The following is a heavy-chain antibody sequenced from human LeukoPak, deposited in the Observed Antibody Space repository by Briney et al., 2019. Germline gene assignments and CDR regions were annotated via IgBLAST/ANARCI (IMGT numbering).Heavy chain of an antibody. CDR3: ARGLKAHIYDSSGYYLDY. D-gene: IGHD3-22*01. J-gene: IGHJ4*02. CDR2: ITTSSSYT. Sequence: GGSLRLSCEASGFSFSSYNMDWVRQTPGKGLEWISSITTSSSYTFYADSVKGRFTISRDNARNSLYLQMNSLTAEDTAVYYCARGLKAHIYDSSGYYLDYWGQGTLVTVSS. V-gene: IGHV3-21*01. CDR1: GFSFSSYN.